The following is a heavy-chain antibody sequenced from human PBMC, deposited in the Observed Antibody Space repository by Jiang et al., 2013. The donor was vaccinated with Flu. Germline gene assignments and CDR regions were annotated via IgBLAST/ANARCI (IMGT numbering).Heavy chain of an antibody. CDR3: AKFGYCSSTSCYIPDFDY. V-gene: IGHV3-23*01. J-gene: IGHJ4*02. D-gene: IGHD2-2*02. CDR2: ISGSGGST. Sequence: AASGFTFSSYAMSWVRQAPGKGLEWVSAISGSGGSTYYADSVKGRFTISRDNSKNTLYLQMNSLRAEDTAVYYCAKFGYCSSTSCYIPDFDYWGQGTLVTVSS. CDR1: GFTFSSYA.